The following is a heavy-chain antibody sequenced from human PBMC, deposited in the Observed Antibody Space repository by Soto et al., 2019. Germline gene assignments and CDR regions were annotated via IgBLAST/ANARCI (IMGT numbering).Heavy chain of an antibody. J-gene: IGHJ4*02. CDR1: GGSISSGGYY. V-gene: IGHV4-31*03. CDR2: IYYSGST. Sequence: QVQLQESGPGLVKPSQTLSLTCTVSGGSISSGGYYWSWIRQHPGKGLEWIGYIYYSGSTYYNPSLKSRVTIAVDASKKQFSLKLSTVTAADKAVYYCARVRAQQLASREFDYWGQGTLVTVSS. CDR3: ARVRAQQLASREFDY. D-gene: IGHD6-13*01.